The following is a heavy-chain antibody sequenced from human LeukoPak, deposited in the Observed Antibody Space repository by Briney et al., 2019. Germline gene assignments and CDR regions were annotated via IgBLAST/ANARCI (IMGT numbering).Heavy chain of an antibody. CDR1: GYTFTHYY. Sequence: ASVKVSCKASGYTFTHYYLHWVREAPGQGLEWMGILNPGGGSRNYAQKFQGRVTMTRDTSAATAYMELSSLRSEDMAVYFCARGPYYYMDVWGKGTTATVSS. J-gene: IGHJ6*03. CDR2: LNPGGGSR. V-gene: IGHV1-46*01. CDR3: ARGPYYYMDV.